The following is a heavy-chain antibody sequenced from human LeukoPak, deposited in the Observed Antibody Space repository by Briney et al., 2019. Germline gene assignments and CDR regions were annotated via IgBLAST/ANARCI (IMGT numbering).Heavy chain of an antibody. D-gene: IGHD3-22*01. CDR3: FRDYYDSSGYYYGVDY. CDR2: IYPGDSDT. Sequence: GESLKISCKGSGYSFTSYWIGWVRQMPGNGLEWMGIIYPGDSDTRHSPSFQGQVTISADKSISTAYLQWSSLKASDTAMYYCFRDYYDSSGYYYGVDYWGQGTLVTVSS. CDR1: GYSFTSYW. J-gene: IGHJ4*02. V-gene: IGHV5-51*01.